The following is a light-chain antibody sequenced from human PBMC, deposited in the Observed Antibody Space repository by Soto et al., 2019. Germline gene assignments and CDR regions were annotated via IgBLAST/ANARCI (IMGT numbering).Light chain of an antibody. CDR3: QQLHGYPLT. J-gene: IGKJ4*01. CDR2: AAS. Sequence: DIQLTQSPSFLSASVGDRVTITCRASQGIVSHLAWYLQKPGRAPKLLIYAASTLQGGVPSRFSGSGSGTEFTLTISSLQPEDFATYYCQQLHGYPLTFGGGTKVEIK. V-gene: IGKV1-9*01. CDR1: QGIVSH.